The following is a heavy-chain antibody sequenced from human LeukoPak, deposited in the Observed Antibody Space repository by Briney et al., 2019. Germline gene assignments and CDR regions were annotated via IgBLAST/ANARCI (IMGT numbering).Heavy chain of an antibody. CDR3: AGEMVRGVILPYYYYYGMDV. CDR2: IYYSGST. CDR1: GGSISSSSYY. D-gene: IGHD3-10*01. Sequence: PSETLSLTCTVSGGSISSSSYYWGWIRQPPGKGLEWIGSIYYSGSTYYNPSLKSRVTISVDTSKNQFSLKLSSVTAADTAVYYCAGEMVRGVILPYYYYYGMDVWGQGTTVTVSS. V-gene: IGHV4-39*07. J-gene: IGHJ6*02.